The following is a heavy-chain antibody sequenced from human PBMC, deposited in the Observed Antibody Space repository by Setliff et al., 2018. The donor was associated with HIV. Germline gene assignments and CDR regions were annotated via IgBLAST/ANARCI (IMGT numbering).Heavy chain of an antibody. CDR1: GVSMTNNY. J-gene: IGHJ4*02. CDR2: VHYSGNT. Sequence: PSETLSLTCSVSGVSMTNNYWTWIRQSPGKGLEWIGYVHYSGNTRYNPSLKSRVTISVDTSKNKFSLKLSSVTAADTAVYYCASEKVAWTVSDSFFEFWGQGVPVPSPQ. V-gene: IGHV4-59*01. D-gene: IGHD2-15*01. CDR3: ASEKVAWTVSDSFFEF.